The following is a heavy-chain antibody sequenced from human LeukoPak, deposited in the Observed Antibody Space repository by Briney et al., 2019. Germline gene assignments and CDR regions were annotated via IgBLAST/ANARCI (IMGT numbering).Heavy chain of an antibody. D-gene: IGHD3-3*01. Sequence: SETLSLTCTVSDGSITNYDWSWVWQPPGKGLEFIGHVHYSGTTYYSPSLKSRVTISVDTSKNQFSLKLSSVTAADTAVYYCARARYDFWSGYQSPSFDYWGQGTLVTVSS. CDR1: DGSITNYD. J-gene: IGHJ4*02. CDR2: VHYSGTT. CDR3: ARARYDFWSGYQSPSFDY. V-gene: IGHV4-59*08.